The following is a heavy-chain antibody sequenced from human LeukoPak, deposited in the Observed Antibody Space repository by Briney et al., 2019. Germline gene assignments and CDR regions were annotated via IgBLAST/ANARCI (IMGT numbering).Heavy chain of an antibody. Sequence: PGRSLRLSCAASGFTFSNNGMHWVRQAPGKGLEWVALISYDGSNKWYADPVKGRFTISRDNSKNTLYLQMNSLRPEDTAVYYCADGDYWGQGTLVTVSS. CDR3: ADGDY. CDR2: ISYDGSNK. V-gene: IGHV3-30*03. J-gene: IGHJ4*02. CDR1: GFTFSNNG.